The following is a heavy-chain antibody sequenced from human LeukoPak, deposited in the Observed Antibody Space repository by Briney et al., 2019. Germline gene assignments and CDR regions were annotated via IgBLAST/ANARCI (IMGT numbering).Heavy chain of an antibody. CDR3: AKRYSGSSGLYNFDY. V-gene: IGHV3-23*01. D-gene: IGHD1-26*01. CDR1: GFTFSSYA. CDR2: ITGSTGST. Sequence: GGSLRLACAASGFTFSSYAMTWVRQPPGKGLEGVSSITGSTGSTYYADSVKGRFTISRDNSKNTLYLQMNSLRAEDTAVYYCAKRYSGSSGLYNFDYWGQGTLVTVSS. J-gene: IGHJ4*02.